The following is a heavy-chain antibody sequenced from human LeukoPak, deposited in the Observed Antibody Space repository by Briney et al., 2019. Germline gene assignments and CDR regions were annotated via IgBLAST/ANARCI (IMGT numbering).Heavy chain of an antibody. CDR3: ARPPWGSGSFGYYYGMDV. Sequence: GGSLRLSCAASGFTFSSYSMNWVRQAPGKGLDWVSSISSSSSYIYYADSVKGRFTISRDNAKNSLYLQMNSLRAEDTAVYYCARPPWGSGSFGYYYGMDVWGKGTTVTVSS. V-gene: IGHV3-21*01. CDR2: ISSSSSYI. CDR1: GFTFSSYS. D-gene: IGHD3-10*01. J-gene: IGHJ6*04.